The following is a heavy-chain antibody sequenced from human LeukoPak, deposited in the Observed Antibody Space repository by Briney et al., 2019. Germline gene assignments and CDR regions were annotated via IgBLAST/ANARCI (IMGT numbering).Heavy chain of an antibody. V-gene: IGHV3-30*03. CDR1: GFTFSSYG. CDR2: ISYDGSNK. CDR3: ARGARTGGGHYFDY. J-gene: IGHJ4*02. Sequence: PGGSLRLSCAASGFTFSSYGMHWVRQAPGKGLEWVAVISYDGSNKYYADSVKGRFTISRDNSKNTLYLQMNSLRAEDTAVYYCARGARTGGGHYFDYWGQGTLVTVSS. D-gene: IGHD7-27*01.